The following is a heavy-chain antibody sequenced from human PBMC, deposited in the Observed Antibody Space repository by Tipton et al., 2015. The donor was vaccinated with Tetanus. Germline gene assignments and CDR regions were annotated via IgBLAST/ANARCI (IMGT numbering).Heavy chain of an antibody. CDR2: IKQDGNEK. CDR1: GFDFRSDW. CDR3: ARDPHTIRTGNHRGFDY. V-gene: IGHV3-7*03. Sequence: SLRLSCAASGFDFRSDWMTWVRQAPGKGLEWVANIKQDGNEKYHVDSVKGRFTISRDNGKNLLYLQMNSLRVEDTAVYYCARDPHTIRTGNHRGFDYWGXGTKVTVSS. J-gene: IGHJ4*01. D-gene: IGHD3-10*01.